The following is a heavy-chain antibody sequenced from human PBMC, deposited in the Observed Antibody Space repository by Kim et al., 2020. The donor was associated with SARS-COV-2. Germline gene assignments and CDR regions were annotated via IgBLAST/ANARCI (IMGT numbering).Heavy chain of an antibody. CDR2: IYYSGST. CDR1: GGSISSSSYY. J-gene: IGHJ6*02. CDR3: ASSGYSYGYYYYGMDV. D-gene: IGHD5-18*01. Sequence: SETLSLTCTVSGGSISSSSYYWGWIRQPPGKGLEWIGSIYYSGSTYYNPSLKSRVTISVDTSKNQFSLKLSSVTAADTAVYYCASSGYSYGYYYYGMDVWGQGTSVTVSS. V-gene: IGHV4-39*01.